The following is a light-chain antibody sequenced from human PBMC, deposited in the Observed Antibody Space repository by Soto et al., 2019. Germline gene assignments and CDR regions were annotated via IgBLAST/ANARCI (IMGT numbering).Light chain of an antibody. CDR2: GAS. CDR3: QQYNNWPPVT. CDR1: QSVSSN. Sequence: EIVMTQSPATLSVSPGERATLSCRASQSVSSNLACYQQKPVQAPRLLIYGASTRATGIPARFSGSGSGTEFTLTISSLQSEDFAVYYCQQYNNWPPVTFGQGTKVDIK. V-gene: IGKV3-15*01. J-gene: IGKJ1*01.